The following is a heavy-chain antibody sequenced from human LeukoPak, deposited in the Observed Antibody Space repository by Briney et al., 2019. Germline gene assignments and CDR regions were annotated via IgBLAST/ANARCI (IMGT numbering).Heavy chain of an antibody. D-gene: IGHD6-13*01. CDR3: AKEHSNNWYDAFDI. CDR1: GITFSSYA. Sequence: GGSLRLSCAASGITFSSYAMSWVRQVLGKGLEWVSGISDSGDFTYYADSVKGRYTISRDNSKNTLYLQMNSLRAEDTAVYYCAKEHSNNWYDAFDIWGQGTMVTVS. CDR2: ISDSGDFT. V-gene: IGHV3-23*01. J-gene: IGHJ3*02.